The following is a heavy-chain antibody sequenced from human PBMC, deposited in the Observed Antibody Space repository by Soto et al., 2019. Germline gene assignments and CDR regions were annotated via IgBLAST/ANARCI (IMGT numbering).Heavy chain of an antibody. J-gene: IGHJ4*02. CDR1: GYTFTSYA. Sequence: QVQLVQSGAEVKKPGASVKVSCKTYGYTFTSYAVHWARQAPGQRLEWMGWINAGNGNTEYSQKFQGRVTFTRDTSASTAHMELSSLRSEDTAVYYCVAVDYGDYWGQGTLVTVSS. D-gene: IGHD6-19*01. V-gene: IGHV1-3*01. CDR3: VAVDYGDY. CDR2: INAGNGNT.